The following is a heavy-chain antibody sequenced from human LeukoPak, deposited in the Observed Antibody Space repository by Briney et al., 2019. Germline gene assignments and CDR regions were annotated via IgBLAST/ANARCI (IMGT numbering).Heavy chain of an antibody. CDR3: ARGEPYYYDSSGYYYDWFDP. D-gene: IGHD3-22*01. Sequence: PSETLSLTCTVSGGSISSGTYYWSWIRQPAGKGLEWIGRIYSRGITNYNPSLKSRVTISVDTSKNQFSLKVRSVTAADTAIYYCARGEPYYYDSSGYYYDWFDPWGQGTLVTVSS. J-gene: IGHJ5*02. V-gene: IGHV4-61*02. CDR1: GGSISSGTYY. CDR2: IYSRGIT.